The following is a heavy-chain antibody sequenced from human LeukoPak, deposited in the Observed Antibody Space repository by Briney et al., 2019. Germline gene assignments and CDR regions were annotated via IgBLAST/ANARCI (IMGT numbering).Heavy chain of an antibody. CDR3: ARERGSYFDY. V-gene: IGHV4-38-2*02. D-gene: IGHD1-26*01. CDR1: GYSISSGYY. CDR2: IYHSGST. J-gene: IGHJ4*02. Sequence: SETLSLTCTVSGYSISSGYYWGWIRQPPGKGPEWIGSIYHSGSTYYNPSLKSRVTISVDTSKNQFSLKLSSVTAADTAVYYCARERGSYFDYWGQGTLVTVSS.